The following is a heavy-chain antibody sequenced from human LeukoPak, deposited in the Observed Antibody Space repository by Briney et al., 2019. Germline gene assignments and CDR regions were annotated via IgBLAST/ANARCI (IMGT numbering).Heavy chain of an antibody. CDR3: ARGNDYGGFTPFDY. Sequence: SETLSLTCTVSGGSISSSSYYWGWIRQPPGKGLEWIGSIYYSGSTYYNPSLKSRVTISVDTSKNQFSLKLSSVTAADTAVYYCARGNDYGGFTPFDYWGQGTLVTVSS. J-gene: IGHJ4*02. D-gene: IGHD4-23*01. V-gene: IGHV4-39*07. CDR2: IYYSGST. CDR1: GGSISSSSYY.